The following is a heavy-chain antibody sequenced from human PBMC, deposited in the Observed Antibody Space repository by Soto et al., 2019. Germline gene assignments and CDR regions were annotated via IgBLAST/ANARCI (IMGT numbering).Heavy chain of an antibody. CDR3: ARLRIVATIFERSAGFDY. Sequence: SETLSLTCAVSGASIGTGGYSWSWIRQPPGKGLECIGYIYHSGSTYYNPSLKSRVAISVDYSRNQFPLKLSSVTAADTAVYYCARLRIVATIFERSAGFDYWGQGTLVTVSS. J-gene: IGHJ4*02. D-gene: IGHD5-12*01. CDR1: GASIGTGGYS. CDR2: IYHSGST. V-gene: IGHV4-30-2*05.